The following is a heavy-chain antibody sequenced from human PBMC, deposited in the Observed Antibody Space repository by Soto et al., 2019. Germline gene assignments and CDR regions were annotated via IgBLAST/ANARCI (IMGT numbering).Heavy chain of an antibody. CDR3: ERSAWYTGGLSWFDS. V-gene: IGHV4-59*11. CDR1: GDSISSHS. J-gene: IGHJ5*01. D-gene: IGHD2-8*02. Sequence: SETLSLTCIVSGDSISSHSWSWIRQPPGKGLEWIGYFSYSGSTNYNPSLKSRVTMSGDTSKNLFSLKLNSVTAADTAVYYCERSAWYTGGLSWFDSWGQGTLVTVSS. CDR2: FSYSGST.